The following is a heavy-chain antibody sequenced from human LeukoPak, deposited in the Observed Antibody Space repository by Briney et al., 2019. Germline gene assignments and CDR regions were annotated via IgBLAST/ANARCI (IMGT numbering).Heavy chain of an antibody. J-gene: IGHJ5*02. CDR1: GYTFTSYD. V-gene: IGHV1-8*01. D-gene: IGHD6-13*01. CDR3: ARGQDSSSWYRWFDP. CDR2: MNPNSGNT. Sequence: ASVKVSCKASGYTFTSYDINWVRQATGQGLEWMGWMNPNSGNTGYAQKFQGRVTMTRNTSISTAYMELSSLRSEDTAVYYCARGQDSSSWYRWFDPWGQGTLVTVPS.